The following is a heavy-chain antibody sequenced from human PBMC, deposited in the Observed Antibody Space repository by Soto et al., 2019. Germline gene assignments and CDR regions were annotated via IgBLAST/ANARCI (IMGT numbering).Heavy chain of an antibody. CDR3: ARVRSIAVAGTTDY. D-gene: IGHD6-19*01. CDR2: ISAYNGNT. CDR1: GYTFTSYG. V-gene: IGHV1-18*01. Sequence: ASVKVSCKASGYTFTSYGISWVRQAPGQGLEWMGWISAYNGNTNYAQKLQGRVTMTTDTSTSTAYMELRSLRSDDTAVYYCARVRSIAVAGTTDYWGQGTLVTVSS. J-gene: IGHJ4*02.